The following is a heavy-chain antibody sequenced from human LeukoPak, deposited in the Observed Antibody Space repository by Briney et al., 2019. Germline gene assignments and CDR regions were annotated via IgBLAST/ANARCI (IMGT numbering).Heavy chain of an antibody. CDR3: ARVSHRDGYNDAFDF. J-gene: IGHJ3*01. CDR2: FYYSGST. V-gene: IGHV4-59*11. CDR1: GGSISSHS. Sequence: SESLSLSCIVSGGSISSHSGGWIRQPPGKGLEWIASFYYSGSTNYNPSLKSRISILVDTSKNQFSLRLTSVNAANTAVYYCARVSHRDGYNDAFDFWGQGTRVTVSS. D-gene: IGHD5-24*01.